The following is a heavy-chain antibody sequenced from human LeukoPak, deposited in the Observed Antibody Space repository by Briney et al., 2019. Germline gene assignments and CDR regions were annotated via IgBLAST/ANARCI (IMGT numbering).Heavy chain of an antibody. CDR2: IYTSGST. Sequence: ETLSLTCTVSGGSISSYYWSWIRQPAGKGLEWIGRIYTSGSTNYNPSLKSRVTMSVDTSKNQFSLKLSSVTAADTAVYYCARGLGYCSSTSCYDGFGFGYWGQGTLVTVSS. CDR1: GGSISSYY. CDR3: ARGLGYCSSTSCYDGFGFGY. J-gene: IGHJ4*02. D-gene: IGHD2-2*01. V-gene: IGHV4-4*07.